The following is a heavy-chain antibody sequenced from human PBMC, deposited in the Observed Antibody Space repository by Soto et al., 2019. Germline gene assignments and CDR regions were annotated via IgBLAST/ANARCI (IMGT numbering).Heavy chain of an antibody. CDR3: TRDRYSSPFLVRYFDL. V-gene: IGHV3-49*03. Sequence: PGGSLRLSCTASGFTFGDFAMSWFRQAPGKGLEWVGSIRSTLFGGTTDYAASVIGRFTISRDDSKSIAYLQVNSLKTEDTAVYYCTRDRYSSPFLVRYFDLWGRGTLVTVSS. CDR2: IRSTLFGGTT. J-gene: IGHJ2*01. CDR1: GFTFGDFA. D-gene: IGHD6-13*01.